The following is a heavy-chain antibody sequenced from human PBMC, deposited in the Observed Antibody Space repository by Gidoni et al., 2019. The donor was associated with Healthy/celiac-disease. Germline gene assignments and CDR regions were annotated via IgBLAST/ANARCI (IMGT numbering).Heavy chain of an antibody. V-gene: IGHV1-18*01. D-gene: IGHD1-1*01. Sequence: QVQLVQSGAEVKKPGASVKVSCKASGSTFTRYGISWVRQAPGQGLEWMGWISAYNGNTNYAQKLQGRGTMTTDTATSTADMELRSLRSDDTAVYYCARVPTWESWNDDWFDPWGQGTLVTVSS. CDR3: ARVPTWESWNDDWFDP. CDR2: ISAYNGNT. J-gene: IGHJ5*02. CDR1: GSTFTRYG.